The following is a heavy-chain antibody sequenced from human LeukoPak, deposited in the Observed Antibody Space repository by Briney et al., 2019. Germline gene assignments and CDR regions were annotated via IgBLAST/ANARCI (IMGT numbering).Heavy chain of an antibody. CDR1: GGSISSYY. CDR3: ARHKFYASRNWFAP. CDR2: IYTSGST. Sequence: SETLSLTCIVSGGSISSYYWSWIRQPPGKGLEWIGYIYTSGSTNYNPSLKSRVTISVDRSKNQFSLKLSSVTAADTAVYYCARHKFYASRNWFAPWGQGTLVTVSS. J-gene: IGHJ5*02. D-gene: IGHD2-2*01. V-gene: IGHV4-4*09.